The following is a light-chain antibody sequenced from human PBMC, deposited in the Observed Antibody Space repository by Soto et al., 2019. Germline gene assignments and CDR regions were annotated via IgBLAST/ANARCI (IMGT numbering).Light chain of an antibody. Sequence: DIQMTQSPSSLSASVGDRVTITCQASQDISNYLNWYQQKPGKAPKLLIYDAPNLETGVPSRFSGSGSGTDFTFTISSLQPEDIATYYCQQYDNLPLFTFGPGTKVDIK. CDR3: QQYDNLPLFT. CDR1: QDISNY. J-gene: IGKJ3*01. CDR2: DAP. V-gene: IGKV1-33*01.